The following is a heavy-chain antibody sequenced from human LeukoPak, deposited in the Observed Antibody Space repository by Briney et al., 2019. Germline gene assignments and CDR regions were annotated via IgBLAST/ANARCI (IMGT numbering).Heavy chain of an antibody. CDR2: INHSGRT. V-gene: IGHV4-34*01. Sequence: SETLSLTCAFYGGSFTDYYWSWIRQPPGKGLEWIGEINHSGRTNYNPSLKSRVTMSVDTSKNQFSLKLSSVTAADTAVYYCARLANTIFGVGYLDYWGQGTLVTVSS. J-gene: IGHJ4*02. D-gene: IGHD3-3*01. CDR1: GGSFTDYY. CDR3: ARLANTIFGVGYLDY.